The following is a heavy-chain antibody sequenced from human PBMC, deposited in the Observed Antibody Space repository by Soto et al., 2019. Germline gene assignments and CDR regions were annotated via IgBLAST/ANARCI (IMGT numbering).Heavy chain of an antibody. J-gene: IGHJ4*02. CDR2: IYYSGST. D-gene: IGHD6-13*01. Sequence: KTSETLSLTCTVSGGSISSGDYYWSWIRQPPGKGLEWIGYIYYSGSTYYNPSLKSRVTISVDTSKNQFSLKLSSVTAADTAVYYCASFSYSSSWPFDYWGQGTLVTVSS. CDR3: ASFSYSSSWPFDY. CDR1: GGSISSGDYY. V-gene: IGHV4-30-4*01.